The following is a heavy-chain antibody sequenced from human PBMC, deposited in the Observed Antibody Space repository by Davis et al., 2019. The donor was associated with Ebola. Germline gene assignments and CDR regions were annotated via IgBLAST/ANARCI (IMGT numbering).Heavy chain of an antibody. CDR3: TGGRGAFDI. J-gene: IGHJ3*02. V-gene: IGHV4-39*01. D-gene: IGHD1-26*01. CDR2: IYYSGST. Sequence: MPSETLSLTCTVSGGSISSSSYYWGWIRQPPGKGLEWIGSIYYSGSTYYNPSLKRRVTISVDTSKNQFSLKLSSVTAADTAVYYCTGGRGAFDIWGQGTMVTVSS. CDR1: GGSISSSSYY.